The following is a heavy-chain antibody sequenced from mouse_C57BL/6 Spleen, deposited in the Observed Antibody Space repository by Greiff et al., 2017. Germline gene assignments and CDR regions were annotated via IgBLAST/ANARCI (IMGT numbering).Heavy chain of an antibody. CDR3: ASSGGGIDY. D-gene: IGHD3-1*01. Sequence: QVQLKESGAELVRPGSSVKLSCKASGYTFTSYWMDWVKQRPGQGLEWIGNIYPSDSETNYNQKFKDKATLTVDKSSSTAYMQLSSLTSEDSAVYYCASSGGGIDYWGQGTTLTVSS. V-gene: IGHV1-61*01. CDR1: GYTFTSYW. J-gene: IGHJ2*01. CDR2: IYPSDSET.